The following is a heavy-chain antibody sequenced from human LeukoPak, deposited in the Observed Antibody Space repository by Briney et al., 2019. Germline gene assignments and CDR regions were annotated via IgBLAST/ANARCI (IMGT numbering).Heavy chain of an antibody. V-gene: IGHV4-34*01. CDR3: AREADKYANWFDT. J-gene: IGHJ5*02. CDR2: INHSGST. D-gene: IGHD2-8*01. Sequence: PSETLSLTCAVYGGSFSGYYWSWVRQPPGKGLEWIGEINHSGSTNYNPSLKSRVTIPVDTSKNQFSLNLSSVTAADTAVYYCAREADKYANWFDTWGQGTLVTVSS. CDR1: GGSFSGYY.